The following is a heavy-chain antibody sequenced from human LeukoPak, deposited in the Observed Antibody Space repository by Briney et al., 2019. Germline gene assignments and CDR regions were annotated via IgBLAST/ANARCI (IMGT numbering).Heavy chain of an antibody. CDR2: INPNSGGT. J-gene: IGHJ4*02. D-gene: IGHD3-9*01. V-gene: IGHV1-2*02. CDR3: ARDRGIYYDILTGYSSHFDY. CDR1: GYTFTGYY. Sequence: ASAKVSCKASGYTFTGYYMHWVRQAPGQGLEWMGWINPNSGGTNYAQKFQGRVTMTRDTSISTAYMELSRLRSDDTAVYYCARDRGIYYDILTGYSSHFDYWGQGTLVTVSS.